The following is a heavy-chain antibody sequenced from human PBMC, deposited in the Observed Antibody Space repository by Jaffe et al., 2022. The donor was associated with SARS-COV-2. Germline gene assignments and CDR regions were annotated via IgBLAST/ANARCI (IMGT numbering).Heavy chain of an antibody. D-gene: IGHD5-18*01. CDR2: IYYSGST. J-gene: IGHJ4*02. CDR1: GGSISSYY. Sequence: QVQLQESGPGLVKPSETLSLTCTVSGGSISSYYWSWIRQPPGKGLEWIGYIYYSGSTNYNPSLKSRVTISVDTSKNQFSLKLSSVTAADTAVYYCARHKEYVDTAMAPFDYWGQGTLVTVSS. V-gene: IGHV4-59*08. CDR3: ARHKEYVDTAMAPFDY.